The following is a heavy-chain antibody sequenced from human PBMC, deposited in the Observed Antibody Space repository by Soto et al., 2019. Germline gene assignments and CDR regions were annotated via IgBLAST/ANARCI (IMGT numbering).Heavy chain of an antibody. Sequence: EFLKISCTSSGDSFTRYWIGWVRQMPGKGLEWMGIIYPGDSDTRYSPSFQGQVTISADKSISTAYLQWSSLKASDTAMYYCATSPGTITMLFWGQGTMVTVSS. CDR3: ATSPGTITMLF. D-gene: IGHD3-10*01. J-gene: IGHJ3*01. CDR2: IYPGDSDT. V-gene: IGHV5-51*01. CDR1: GDSFTRYW.